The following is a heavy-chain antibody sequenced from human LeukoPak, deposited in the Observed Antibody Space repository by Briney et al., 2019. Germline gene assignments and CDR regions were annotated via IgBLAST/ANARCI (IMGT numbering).Heavy chain of an antibody. CDR1: GYTFTSYD. D-gene: IGHD3-3*01. Sequence: ASVKVSCKGSGYTFTSYDINWVRQATGQGLEWMGWMNPNSGNTGYAQKFQGRVAITRNTSISTAYMELSSLRSEDTAVYYCARGLYRYDFWSGYSARPNDAFDIWGQGTMVTVSS. CDR2: MNPNSGNT. V-gene: IGHV1-8*03. CDR3: ARGLYRYDFWSGYSARPNDAFDI. J-gene: IGHJ3*02.